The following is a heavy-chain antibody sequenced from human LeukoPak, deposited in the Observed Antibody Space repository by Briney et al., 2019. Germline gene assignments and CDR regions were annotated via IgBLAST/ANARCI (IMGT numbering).Heavy chain of an antibody. CDR3: ARGKRARSSGWPFDY. CDR2: ISAYNGNT. V-gene: IGHV1-18*01. D-gene: IGHD6-25*01. Sequence: ASVKVSCKASGYTFTSYGISWVRQAPGQGLEWMGWISAYNGNTNYAQKLQGRVTTTTDTSTSTAYMELRSLRSDDTAVYYCARGKRARSSGWPFDYWGQGTLVTVSS. J-gene: IGHJ4*02. CDR1: GYTFTSYG.